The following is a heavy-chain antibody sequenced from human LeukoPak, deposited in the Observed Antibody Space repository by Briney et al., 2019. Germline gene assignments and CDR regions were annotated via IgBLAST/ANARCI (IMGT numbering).Heavy chain of an antibody. Sequence: PGGSLRLSCAAFGFTFSSYAVSWVRQAPGKGLEWVSAISGSGGSTYYADSVKGRFTISRDNSKNTLYLQMNSLRAEDMAVYYCAKRRAIVVVPAAIPIESGFDYWGQGTLVTVSS. CDR3: AKRRAIVVVPAAIPIESGFDY. V-gene: IGHV3-23*01. CDR1: GFTFSSYA. J-gene: IGHJ4*02. CDR2: ISGSGGST. D-gene: IGHD2-2*01.